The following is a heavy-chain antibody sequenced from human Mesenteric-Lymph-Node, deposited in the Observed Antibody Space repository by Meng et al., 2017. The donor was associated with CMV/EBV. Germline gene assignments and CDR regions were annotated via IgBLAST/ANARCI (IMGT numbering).Heavy chain of an antibody. CDR1: GGSISSYF. CDR3: ARAPSFSSSWYWDS. J-gene: IGHJ4*02. CDR2: IYYSGST. D-gene: IGHD6-13*01. Sequence: SETLSLTCTVSGGSISSYFWSWIRQPPGKGLEWIGYIYYSGSTNYNPSLKSRVMMSVDTSKNQFSLSLSSVTAADAAVYYRARAPSFSSSWYWDSWGQGTLVTVSS. V-gene: IGHV4-59*01.